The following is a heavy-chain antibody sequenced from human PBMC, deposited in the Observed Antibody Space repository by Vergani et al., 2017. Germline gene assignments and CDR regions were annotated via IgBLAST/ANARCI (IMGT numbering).Heavy chain of an antibody. CDR1: GFSFGDYA. V-gene: IGHV3-49*04. D-gene: IGHD2-2*01. Sequence: EVQLVESGGGLVPPGRSLRLSCAASGFSFGDYAMTWVRQAPGKGLGWVAFIRNKASGETTEYAPSVKGRFTISRDSAKNSQYLQMDSLRAEDTAVYYCGREYSSTSGRAFDFWGQGTKVTVSS. CDR2: IRNKASGETT. J-gene: IGHJ3*01. CDR3: GREYSSTSGRAFDF.